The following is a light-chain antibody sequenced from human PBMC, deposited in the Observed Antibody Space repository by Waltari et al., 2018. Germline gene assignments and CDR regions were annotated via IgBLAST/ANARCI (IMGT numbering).Light chain of an antibody. J-gene: IGKJ2*01. CDR1: QSVGNS. Sequence: EIVLTQSPATLSLSPGDTATLSCRASQSVGNSLAWYQQKPGQPPRLLIYDASTRATGSSARFRGSGSGTDFTLTISSLEAEDFAIYYCQQRSSWTPHTFGQGARLEMK. V-gene: IGKV3-11*01. CDR2: DAS. CDR3: QQRSSWTPHT.